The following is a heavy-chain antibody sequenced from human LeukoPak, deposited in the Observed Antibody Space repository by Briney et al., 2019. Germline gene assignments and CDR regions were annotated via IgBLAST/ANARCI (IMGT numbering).Heavy chain of an antibody. Sequence: GGSLRLSRAASGFPFSSYNMNWVRQAPGKGLEWVSYISSSSITIHYADSVKGRFTISRDNAKNSLYLHMNSLRDEDTAVYYCARRLLGPMDVWGQGTTVTVSS. CDR3: ARRLLGPMDV. CDR1: GFPFSSYN. D-gene: IGHD3-16*01. CDR2: ISSSSITI. V-gene: IGHV3-48*02. J-gene: IGHJ6*02.